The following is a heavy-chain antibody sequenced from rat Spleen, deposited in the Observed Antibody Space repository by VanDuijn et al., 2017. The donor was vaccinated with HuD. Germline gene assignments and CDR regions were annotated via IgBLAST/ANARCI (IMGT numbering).Heavy chain of an antibody. Sequence: EVQLVESDGGLVQPGRSLKLSCAASGFTFSDYYMAWVRQAPTKGLEWVATISYDGSSTYYRDSVKGRFTISRDNAKSTLYLQMDSLRSEDTATYYCARQGTSGYWGQGVMVTVSS. D-gene: IGHD1-10*01. CDR1: GFTFSDYY. V-gene: IGHV5-29*01. J-gene: IGHJ2*01. CDR3: ARQGTSGY. CDR2: ISYDGSST.